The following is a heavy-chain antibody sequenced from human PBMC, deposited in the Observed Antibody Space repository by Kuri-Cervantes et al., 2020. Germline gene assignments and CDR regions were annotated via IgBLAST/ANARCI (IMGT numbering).Heavy chain of an antibody. CDR1: GLTVSSNY. D-gene: IGHD4-23*01. J-gene: IGHJ5*02. CDR2: IKQDGSEK. Sequence: GGSLRLSCAASGLTVSSNYMSWVRQAPGKGLEWVANIKQDGSEKYYVDSVKGRFTISRDNAKNSLYLQMNSLRAEDTAVYYCARVLLKIPDYGGNWGWFDPWGQGTLVTVSS. V-gene: IGHV3-7*01. CDR3: ARVLLKIPDYGGNWGWFDP.